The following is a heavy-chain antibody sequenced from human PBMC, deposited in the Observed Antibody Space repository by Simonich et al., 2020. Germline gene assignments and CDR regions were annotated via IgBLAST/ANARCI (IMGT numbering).Heavy chain of an antibody. CDR1: GYSISSGYY. Sequence: QVQLQESGPGLVKPSETLSLTCAVSGYSISSGYYWGWIRRPPGKGLEWIGSIYHSGRTYYTPSPKSRVTISVDTSKNQFSLKRSSVTAADTAVYYCARVGYSNYYYYGMDVWGQGTTVTVSS. D-gene: IGHD6-13*01. J-gene: IGHJ6*02. V-gene: IGHV4-38-2*01. CDR3: ARVGYSNYYYYGMDV. CDR2: IYHSGRT.